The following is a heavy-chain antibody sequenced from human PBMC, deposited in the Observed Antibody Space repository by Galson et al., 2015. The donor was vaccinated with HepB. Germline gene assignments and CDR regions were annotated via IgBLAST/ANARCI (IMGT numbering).Heavy chain of an antibody. CDR3: ARRPRGYSYGFDY. V-gene: IGHV1-69*06. J-gene: IGHJ4*02. CDR2: IIPIFGTA. D-gene: IGHD5-18*01. CDR1: GGTFSSYA. Sequence: SVKVSCKASGGTFSSYAISWVRQAPGQGLEWMGGIIPIFGTANYAQKFQGRVTITADKSTSTAYMELSSLRSEDTAVYYCARRPRGYSYGFDYWGQGTLVTVSS.